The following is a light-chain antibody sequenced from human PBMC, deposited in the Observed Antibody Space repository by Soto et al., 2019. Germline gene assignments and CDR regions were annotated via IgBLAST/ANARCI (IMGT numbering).Light chain of an antibody. V-gene: IGKV3-20*01. CDR2: GAS. CDR1: QSIGSSY. CDR3: QHYGSSLSIT. Sequence: EIVLTQSPGTLSLSPGERATLSCRASQSIGSSYLAWYQQKPGQAPRLLIYGASSRASGFPNRFSGSGSGTDFTITISRLESEDFAVYYCQHYGSSLSITFGQGTRLEIK. J-gene: IGKJ5*01.